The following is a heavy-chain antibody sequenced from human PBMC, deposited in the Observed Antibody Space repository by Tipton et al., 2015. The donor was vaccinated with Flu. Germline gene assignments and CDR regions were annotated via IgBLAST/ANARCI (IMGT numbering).Heavy chain of an antibody. CDR2: IYTSGST. Sequence: LRLSCTVSGGSISSYYWSWIRQPAGKRLEWIGRIYTSGSTNYNPSLKSRVTMSVDTSKNQFSLKLSSVTAADTAVYYCARDSLPPPPTNYGDYFNYYYYYGKDVWGQGATVTVSS. V-gene: IGHV4-4*07. D-gene: IGHD4-17*01. CDR1: GGSISSYY. J-gene: IGHJ6*02. CDR3: ARDSLPPPPTNYGDYFNYYYYYGKDV.